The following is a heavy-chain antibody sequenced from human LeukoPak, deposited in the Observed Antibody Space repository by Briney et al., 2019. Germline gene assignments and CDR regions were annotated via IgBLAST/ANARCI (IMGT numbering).Heavy chain of an antibody. V-gene: IGHV3-64*04. J-gene: IGHJ4*02. CDR1: GFTFSNYA. CDR3: AKKGAVGIAAAAFDY. CDR2: ISSNGGST. Sequence: GGSLRLSCSASGFTFSNYAMHWVRQAPGKGLEYVSSISSNGGSTYYADSVKGRFTISRDNPKNTLYLQMNSLRAEDTAVYYCAKKGAVGIAAAAFDYWGQGTLVTVSS. D-gene: IGHD6-13*01.